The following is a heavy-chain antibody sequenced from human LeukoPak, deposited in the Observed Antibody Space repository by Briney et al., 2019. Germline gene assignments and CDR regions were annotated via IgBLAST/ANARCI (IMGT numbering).Heavy chain of an antibody. J-gene: IGHJ5*02. D-gene: IGHD3-22*01. CDR3: ARGNSITMIVVAPDWFDP. CDR1: GGSISIYY. V-gene: IGHV4-59*12. CDR2: TYNSGST. Sequence: SETLSLTCTVSGGSISIYYWSWIRQPPGKGLEWIGYTYNSGSTNYNPSLKSRVTISVDTSKNQFSLKLSSVTAADTAVYYCARGNSITMIVVAPDWFDPWGQGTLVTVSS.